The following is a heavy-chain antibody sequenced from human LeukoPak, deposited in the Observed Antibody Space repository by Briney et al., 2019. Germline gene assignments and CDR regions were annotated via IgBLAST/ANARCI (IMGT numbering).Heavy chain of an antibody. D-gene: IGHD3-22*01. CDR2: YSDDGGHK. V-gene: IGHV3-30*04. CDR1: GFSFSTYA. J-gene: IGHJ4*02. Sequence: PGRSLRLSCAASGFSFSTYAIHWVRQAPGRGPVWLAVYSDDGGHKFYADSVKGRFTISRDHSKNTLYLQMNSLRAEDTAVYYCARDSSGYYYRTLDYWGQGTLVTVSS. CDR3: ARDSSGYYYRTLDY.